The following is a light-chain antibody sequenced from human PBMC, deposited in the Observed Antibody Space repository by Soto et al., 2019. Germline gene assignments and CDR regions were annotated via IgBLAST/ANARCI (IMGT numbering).Light chain of an antibody. CDR3: QQYGGSPST. CDR2: GAS. CDR1: QSLSTNY. J-gene: IGKJ2*01. V-gene: IGKV3-20*01. Sequence: EIVLTQSPGTLSLSPGERAALSCRASQSLSTNYLAWYQQKPGQAPRLLMYGASHRATGIPDRFSGSGSGTDFTLTISRLEPEDFAVYYCQQYGGSPSTFGPGTKLEIK.